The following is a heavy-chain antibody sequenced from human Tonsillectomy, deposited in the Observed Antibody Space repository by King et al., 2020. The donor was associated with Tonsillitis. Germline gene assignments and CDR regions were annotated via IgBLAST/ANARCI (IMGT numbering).Heavy chain of an antibody. CDR1: GFTFTSYG. V-gene: IGHV3-30*02. J-gene: IGHJ6*02. CDR2: IRYDGSNK. D-gene: IGHD2-2*01. CDR3: ANDLKIVPSAMFYYYYGMDV. Sequence: QLVQSGGGVVQPGGSLRLSCAASGFTFTSYGMHWVRQAPGKGLEWVAFIRYDGSNKYYADSVKGRFTISRDTSKNTPYLQMNSLRAEDTAVYYCANDLKIVPSAMFYYYYGMDVWGQGTTVTVSS.